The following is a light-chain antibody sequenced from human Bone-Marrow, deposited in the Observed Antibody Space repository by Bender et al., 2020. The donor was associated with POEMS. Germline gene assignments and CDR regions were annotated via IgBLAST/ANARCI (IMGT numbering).Light chain of an antibody. CDR3: SSYTSSSTSYV. CDR2: DVT. CDR1: SGDVGYYKF. V-gene: IGLV2-11*01. Sequence: QSALTQPRSVSGSPGQSVTISCTGTSGDVGYYKFVSWYQQLPDKVPKLIIYDVTERPSGVPDRFSGSKSGNTASLTISGLQAEDEADYYCSSYTSSSTSYVFGTGTKVTVL. J-gene: IGLJ1*01.